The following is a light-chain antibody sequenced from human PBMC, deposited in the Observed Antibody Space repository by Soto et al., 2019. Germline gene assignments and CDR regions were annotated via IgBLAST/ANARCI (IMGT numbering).Light chain of an antibody. CDR2: EVS. CDR1: SSGVGGYDY. J-gene: IGLJ2*01. Sequence: QSALTQPPSASGSPGQSVSISCTGTSSGVGGYDYVSWYQQGPGKAPKLMISEVSKRPSGVPDRFSGSKSGNTASLTVSGLQVEDEADYYCSSYAATNNLLFGGGTQLTVL. CDR3: SSYAATNNLL. V-gene: IGLV2-8*01.